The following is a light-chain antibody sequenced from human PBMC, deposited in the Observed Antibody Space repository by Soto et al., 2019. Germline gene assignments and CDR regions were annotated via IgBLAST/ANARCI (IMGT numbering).Light chain of an antibody. CDR3: QQYNNWPPLT. Sequence: ETVMTQSPDTLSLSPGESATLSCRASQSVSSNLAWYQWRPGQAPRLLIYRASTRAPGIPARFSGSGSGTEYSLTISSLQPEDFTVYYCQQYNNWPPLTFGQGTRLEIK. J-gene: IGKJ5*01. CDR1: QSVSSN. CDR2: RAS. V-gene: IGKV3-15*01.